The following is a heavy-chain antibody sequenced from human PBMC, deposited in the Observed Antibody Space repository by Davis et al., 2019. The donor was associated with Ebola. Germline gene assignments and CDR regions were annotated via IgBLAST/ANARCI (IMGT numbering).Heavy chain of an antibody. J-gene: IGHJ3*02. CDR3: AREHLLLRAAFDI. CDR2: ISHDGGI. CDR1: AGSLSDYY. D-gene: IGHD2/OR15-2a*01. Sequence: PSETLSLTCAISAGSLSDYYWSWFRQSPQMGLEWIGEISHDGGINYNPSLQSRLTISVDKSKNQFSLKLTSVTAADTAVYYCAREHLLLRAAFDIWGQGTMVAVSS. V-gene: IGHV4-34*01.